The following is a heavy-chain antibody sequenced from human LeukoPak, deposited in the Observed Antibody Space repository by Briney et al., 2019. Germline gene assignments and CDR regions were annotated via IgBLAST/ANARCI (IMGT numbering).Heavy chain of an antibody. J-gene: IGHJ4*02. CDR2: IYHSGST. V-gene: IGHV4-38-2*01. Sequence: PSETLSLTCAVSGYSISSGYYWGWIRQPPGKGLEWIGSIYHSGSTYYNPSLKSRVTISVDTSKNQFSLKLSSVTAADTAVYYCASQITAVAGTIDYWGQGTLVTVSS. CDR3: ASQITAVAGTIDY. D-gene: IGHD6-19*01. CDR1: GYSISSGYY.